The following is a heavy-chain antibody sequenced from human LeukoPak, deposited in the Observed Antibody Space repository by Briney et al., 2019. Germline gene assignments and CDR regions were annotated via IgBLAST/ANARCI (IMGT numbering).Heavy chain of an antibody. V-gene: IGHV4-59*08. Sequence: SETLSLTCTVSGGSISSYYWSWIRQPPGKGLEWIGYIYYSGSTNYNPSLKSRVTISVDTSKNQFSLKLSSVTAADTAVYYCARQSIAVAGGNWFDPWGQGTLVTVSS. CDR3: ARQSIAVAGGNWFDP. CDR1: GGSISSYY. J-gene: IGHJ5*02. CDR2: IYYSGST. D-gene: IGHD6-19*01.